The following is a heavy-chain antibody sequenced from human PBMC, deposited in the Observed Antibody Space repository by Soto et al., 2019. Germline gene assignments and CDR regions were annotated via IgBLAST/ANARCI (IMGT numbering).Heavy chain of an antibody. J-gene: IGHJ5*02. V-gene: IGHV1-18*01. CDR2: ISAYNGNT. D-gene: IGHD6-19*01. Sequence: GASVKVSCKASGYTFTSYGISWVRQAPGQGLERMGWISAYNGNTNYAQKLQGRVTMTTDTSTSTAYMELRSLRSDDTAVYYCARDPSAVAGDNWFDPWGQGTLVTVSS. CDR3: ARDPSAVAGDNWFDP. CDR1: GYTFTSYG.